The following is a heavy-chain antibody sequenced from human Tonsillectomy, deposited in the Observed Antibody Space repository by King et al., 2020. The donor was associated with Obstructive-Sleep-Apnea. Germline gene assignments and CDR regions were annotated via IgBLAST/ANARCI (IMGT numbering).Heavy chain of an antibody. CDR3: ARILSTPVVYDAFDI. Sequence: VQLQESGPGLVKPSETLSLTCTVSGGSISSYYWSWIRQPPGKGLEWIGYIYYSGSTNYNPSLKSRVTISVDTSKNQFSLKLSSVTAADTAVYCCARILSTPVVYDAFDIWGQGTMVTVSS. J-gene: IGHJ3*02. V-gene: IGHV4-59*01. CDR2: IYYSGST. D-gene: IGHD3-22*01. CDR1: GGSISSYY.